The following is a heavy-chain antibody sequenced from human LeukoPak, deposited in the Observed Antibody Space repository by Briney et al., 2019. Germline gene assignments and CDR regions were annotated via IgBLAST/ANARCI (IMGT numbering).Heavy chain of an antibody. CDR3: ARVTREAARYWYFDL. Sequence: SETLSLTCTVSGYSISSDYYWGWIRQPPGKGLEWIGSIHHSGRTYYNPSLKSRVTISVDTSKNQFSLKLSTVTAADTAVYFCARVTREAARYWYFDLWGRGTLVTVSS. CDR1: GYSISSDYY. CDR2: IHHSGRT. D-gene: IGHD6-6*01. V-gene: IGHV4-38-2*02. J-gene: IGHJ2*01.